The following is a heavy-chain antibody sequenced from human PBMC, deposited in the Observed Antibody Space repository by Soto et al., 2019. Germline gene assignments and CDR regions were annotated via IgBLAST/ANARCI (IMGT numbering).Heavy chain of an antibody. V-gene: IGHV3-23*01. CDR1: GFSFNKYA. CDR3: AKDDVAGDGLWLVSD. Sequence: GWSLRLSCVASGFSFNKYAMILVRQAPGKGQEWVSGITGSGNTIEYTASVKGRFTISRDNSKNTVYLQMDGLRAEDTAMYYCAKDDVAGDGLWLVSDWGKGIQVTVSS. D-gene: IGHD2-21*02. CDR2: ITGSGNTI. J-gene: IGHJ4*02.